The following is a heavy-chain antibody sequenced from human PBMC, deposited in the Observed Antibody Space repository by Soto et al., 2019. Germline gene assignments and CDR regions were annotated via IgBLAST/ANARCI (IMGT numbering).Heavy chain of an antibody. Sequence: PGGSLRLSCAASGFTFSSYAMSWVRQAPGKGLEWVSAISGSGGSTYYADSVKGRFTISRDNSKNTLYLQMNSLRAEDTAVYYCASRRGVVPAAAFDYWGQGTLVTVSS. D-gene: IGHD2-2*01. J-gene: IGHJ4*02. CDR1: GFTFSSYA. CDR3: ASRRGVVPAAAFDY. V-gene: IGHV3-23*01. CDR2: ISGSGGST.